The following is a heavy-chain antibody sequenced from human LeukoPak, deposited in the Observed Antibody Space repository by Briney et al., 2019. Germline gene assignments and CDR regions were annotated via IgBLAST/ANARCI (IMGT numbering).Heavy chain of an antibody. J-gene: IGHJ2*01. V-gene: IGHV4-34*01. CDR3: ARLDQLVQDYWYFDV. CDR2: ITRYGNT. CDR1: GVSFSGYY. Sequence: PSETLSLTCAVYGVSFSGYYWSWIRQPPGKGLEWIGEITRYGNTNYNPSLKSRVTMALDTSKNQFSLRLNSVTAADTAVYYCARLDQLVQDYWYFDVWGRGTLVAVSS. D-gene: IGHD2-2*01.